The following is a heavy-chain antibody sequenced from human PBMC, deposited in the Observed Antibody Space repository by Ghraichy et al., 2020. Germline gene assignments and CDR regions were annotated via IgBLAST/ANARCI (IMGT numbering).Heavy chain of an antibody. J-gene: IGHJ4*02. CDR3: AKDLGWLASYFDY. V-gene: IGHV3-23*01. D-gene: IGHD6-19*01. CDR2: ISGSGGST. Sequence: SCAASGFTFSSYAMSWVRQAPGKGLQWVSAISGSGGSTYYADSVKGRFTISRDNSKNTLYLQINSLRAEDTAVYYCAKDLGWLASYFDYWGQGTLVTVSS. CDR1: GFTFSSYA.